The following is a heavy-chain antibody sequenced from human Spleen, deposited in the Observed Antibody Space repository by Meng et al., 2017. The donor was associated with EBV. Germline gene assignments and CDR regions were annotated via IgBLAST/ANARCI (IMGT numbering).Heavy chain of an antibody. J-gene: IGHJ5*02. CDR3: ASRGDGIFSNYDWFDL. D-gene: IGHD3-22*01. CDR1: GGSFTGHY. V-gene: IGHV4-34*01. Sequence: QVQLPRSGAGLLKPSETLSLTCAVDGGSFTGHYWSWIRQPPGKGLEWIGEVDQSGVSNYNPSLKSRVTMSLDTSKNQFSLKLSSVTAADTAVYYCASRGDGIFSNYDWFDLWGQGTLVTVSS. CDR2: VDQSGVS.